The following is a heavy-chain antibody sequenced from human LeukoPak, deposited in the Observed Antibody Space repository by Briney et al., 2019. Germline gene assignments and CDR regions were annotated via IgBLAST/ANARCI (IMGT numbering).Heavy chain of an antibody. V-gene: IGHV3-11*01. J-gene: IGHJ4*02. D-gene: IGHD5-24*01. CDR2: ISSSGSTI. CDR1: GFTFSDYY. Sequence: LGGSLRLSCAASGFTFSDYYMSWIRQAPGKGLEWVSYISSSGSTIYYADSVKGRFTISRDNAKNSLYLQMNSLRAEDTAVYYCARAEMATITGYYFDYWGQGTLVTVSS. CDR3: ARAEMATITGYYFDY.